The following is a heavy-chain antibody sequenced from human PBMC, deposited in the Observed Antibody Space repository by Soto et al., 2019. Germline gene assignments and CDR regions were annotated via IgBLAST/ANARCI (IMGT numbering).Heavy chain of an antibody. V-gene: IGHV4-31*03. J-gene: IGHJ3*02. Sequence: QVQLQESGPGLVKPSQTLSLTCTVSGGSISSGGYYWSWIRQHPGKGLEWIGYIYYSGSTYYNPSVKSRVTISVDTSKYQFSLKLSSVTAADTAVYYCARDLGGYYDILTGYIDAFDIWGQGTMVTVSS. CDR3: ARDLGGYYDILTGYIDAFDI. CDR2: IYYSGST. D-gene: IGHD3-9*01. CDR1: GGSISSGGYY.